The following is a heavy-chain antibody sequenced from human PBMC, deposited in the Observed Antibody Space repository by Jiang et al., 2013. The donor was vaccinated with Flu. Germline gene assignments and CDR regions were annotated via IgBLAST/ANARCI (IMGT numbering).Heavy chain of an antibody. J-gene: IGHJ4*02. V-gene: IGHV3-7*01. CDR3: ARETINCGGDCFDY. D-gene: IGHD2-21*01. Sequence: GSVKGRFTISRDNAKNSVYLQMNSLSGDDAGIYYCARETINCGGDCFDYWGQGTLVTVSS.